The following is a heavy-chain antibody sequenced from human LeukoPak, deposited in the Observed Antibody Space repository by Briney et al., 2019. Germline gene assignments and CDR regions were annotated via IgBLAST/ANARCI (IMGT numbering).Heavy chain of an antibody. CDR1: GGSISSYY. Sequence: SETLSLTCTVSGGSISSYYWSWIRQPPGKGLEWIGYIYYSGSTNYNPSLKSRVTISVDTSKNQFSLKLSSVTAADTAVYYCARDGLPYDILAPAGWFDPWGQGTLVTVSS. CDR2: IYYSGST. D-gene: IGHD3-9*01. J-gene: IGHJ5*02. CDR3: ARDGLPYDILAPAGWFDP. V-gene: IGHV4-59*01.